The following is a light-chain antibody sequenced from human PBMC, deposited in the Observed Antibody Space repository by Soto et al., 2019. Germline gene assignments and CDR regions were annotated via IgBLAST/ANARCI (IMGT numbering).Light chain of an antibody. CDR2: DVT. Sequence: ALSQPRSVSGSPGQSVSISCTGTSGDVGRYNYVSWYQQHPGKVPKLIIFDVTNRPSGVPDRFSGSKSGNTASLTISGLQAEDEADYYCSSYTGIYSLIFGGGTKLTVL. J-gene: IGLJ2*01. CDR3: SSYTGIYSLI. CDR1: SGDVGRYNY. V-gene: IGLV2-11*01.